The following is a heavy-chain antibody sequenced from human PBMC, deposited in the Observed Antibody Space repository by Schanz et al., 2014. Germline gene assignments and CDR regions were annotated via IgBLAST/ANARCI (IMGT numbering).Heavy chain of an antibody. J-gene: IGHJ6*02. V-gene: IGHV3-9*01. CDR3: ARHPPPYSSSPYYWYYGMDV. Sequence: EVQLVESGGDLVQPGRSLRLSCAASGFTFDEYGMHWVRQVPGKGLEWVSGIDWKSGTIDYADSVKGRFTISRDNAKNSRYLQMNSLSAEDTAVYYCARHPPPYSSSPYYWYYGMDVWGQGTTVTVSS. D-gene: IGHD6-6*01. CDR1: GFTFDEYG. CDR2: IDWKSGTI.